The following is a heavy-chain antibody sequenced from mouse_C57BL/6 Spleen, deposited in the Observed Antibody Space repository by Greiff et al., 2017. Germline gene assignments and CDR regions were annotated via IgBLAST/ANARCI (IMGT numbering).Heavy chain of an antibody. CDR3: TRYNY. CDR1: GYTFTDYE. V-gene: IGHV1-15*01. Sequence: VKLMESGAELVRPGASVTLSCKASGYTFTDYEMHWVKQTPVHGLEWIGAIDPETGGTAYNQKFKGKAILTADKSSSTAYMELRSLTSEDSAVYYCTRYNYWGQGTTLTVSS. J-gene: IGHJ2*01. CDR2: IDPETGGT.